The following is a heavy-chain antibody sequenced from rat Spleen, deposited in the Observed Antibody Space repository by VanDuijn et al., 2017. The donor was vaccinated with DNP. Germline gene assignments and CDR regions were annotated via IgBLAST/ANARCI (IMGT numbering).Heavy chain of an antibody. CDR3: ARQRVMYTTATGFAY. CDR2: ISHAGGNT. J-gene: IGHJ3*01. D-gene: IGHD1-6*01. Sequence: EVQLVESGGGLVQPGRSLKLSCAASGFTFSDYYMAWVRQAPTKGLEWVAYISHAGGNTYYGDSVKGRFTISRDNAKSTLYLQMNSLRSEDTATYYCARQRVMYTTATGFAYWGQGTLVTVSS. V-gene: IGHV5-25*01. CDR1: GFTFSDYY.